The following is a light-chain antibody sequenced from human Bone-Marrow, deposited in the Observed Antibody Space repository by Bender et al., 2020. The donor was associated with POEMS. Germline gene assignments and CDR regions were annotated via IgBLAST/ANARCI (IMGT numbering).Light chain of an antibody. CDR3: SSYSSGSMTVPYV. V-gene: IGLV1-40*01. J-gene: IGLJ1*01. CDR2: GAT. Sequence: QSVLTQPPSVSGAPGQWVTISCTGTSSNIGAGYTVQWYQQVPGTAPKLLIYGATNRPSGVPDRFSGSKSGNTASLTISGLQPGDEADYYCSSYSSGSMTVPYVFGTGTKVTV. CDR1: SSNIGAGYT.